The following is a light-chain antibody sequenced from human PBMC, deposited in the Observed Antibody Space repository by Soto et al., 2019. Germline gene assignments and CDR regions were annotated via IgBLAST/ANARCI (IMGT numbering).Light chain of an antibody. V-gene: IGLV2-14*01. CDR2: EVS. CDR1: SGDVGGYNY. Sequence: QSVLTQPASVSGSPGQSITISCTGTSGDVGGYNYVSWYQQHPGKAPKLMIYEVSNRPSGVSNRFSGSKSGNTASLTISGLQAEDEADYYCSSYTSSSGVFGTGTKVTVL. J-gene: IGLJ1*01. CDR3: SSYTSSSGV.